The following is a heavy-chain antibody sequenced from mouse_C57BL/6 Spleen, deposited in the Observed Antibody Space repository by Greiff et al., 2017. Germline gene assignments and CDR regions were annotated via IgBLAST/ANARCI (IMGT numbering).Heavy chain of an antibody. D-gene: IGHD2-1*01. CDR3: ARSGNFYFDY. V-gene: IGHV1-52*01. CDR2: IDPSDSET. J-gene: IGHJ2*01. CDR1: GYTFTSYW. Sequence: QVQLKQPGAVLVRPGSSVKLSCKASGYTFTSYWMHWVKQRPIQGLEWIGNIDPSDSETHYNQKFKDKATLTVDKSSSTAYMQLSSLTSEDSAVYYCARSGNFYFDYWSQGTTLTVSS.